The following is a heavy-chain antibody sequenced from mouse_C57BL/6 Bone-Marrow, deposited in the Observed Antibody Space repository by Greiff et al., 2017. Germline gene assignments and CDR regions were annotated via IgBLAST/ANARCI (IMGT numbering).Heavy chain of an antibody. V-gene: IGHV2-3*01. J-gene: IGHJ1*03. CDR3: AKRHDGYYWYFDV. Sequence: QVQLQQSGPGLVAPSQSLSITCTVSGFSLTSYGVSWVRQPPGKGLEWLGVIWGDGSTNYHSALISRLSLSKDNSKSQVFLKRNSLQTEDTATYDGAKRHDGYYWYFDVGGTGTTVTVSS. CDR2: IWGDGST. CDR1: GFSLTSYG. D-gene: IGHD2-3*01.